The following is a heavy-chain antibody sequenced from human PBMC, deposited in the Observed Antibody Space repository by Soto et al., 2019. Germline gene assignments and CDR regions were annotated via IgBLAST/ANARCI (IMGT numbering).Heavy chain of an antibody. Sequence: SETLSLTCAVYGGSFSGYYWSWIRQPPGKGLEWIGEINHSGSTNYNPSLKSRVTISVDTSKNQFSLKLSSVTAADTAVYYCARGTGNRGIAVAGDPPRGGYYYYMDVWGKGTTVTVSS. V-gene: IGHV4-34*01. CDR1: GGSFSGYY. CDR2: INHSGST. D-gene: IGHD6-19*01. J-gene: IGHJ6*03. CDR3: ARGTGNRGIAVAGDPPRGGYYYYMDV.